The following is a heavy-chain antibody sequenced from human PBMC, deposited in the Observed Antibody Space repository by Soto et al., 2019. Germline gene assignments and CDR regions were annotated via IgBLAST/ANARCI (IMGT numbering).Heavy chain of an antibody. V-gene: IGHV3-7*03. CDR1: GFTFSSYA. D-gene: IGHD4-17*01. CDR3: AREGIVGTTVTT. J-gene: IGHJ5*02. Sequence: EVQLLESGGGSVQPGGSLRLSCAASGFTFSSYAMSWVRQAPGKGLEWVANIKQDGSEKYYVDSVKGRFTISRDNAKNSLYLQMNSLRAEDTAVYYCAREGIVGTTVTTWGQGTLVTVSS. CDR2: IKQDGSEK.